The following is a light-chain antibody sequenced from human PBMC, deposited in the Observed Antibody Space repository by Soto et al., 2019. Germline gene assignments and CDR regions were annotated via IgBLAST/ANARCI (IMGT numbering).Light chain of an antibody. Sequence: QSALTQPASVSGSPGQSITISCTGTSSDVGGYNYVSWYQQHPGKAPKLMIYEVSNRPSGVSNRFSGSKSGNTASLTISGLQAEDEADYYCSSYTSSSLEVFGAGTKVNV. J-gene: IGLJ1*01. CDR2: EVS. CDR3: SSYTSSSLEV. CDR1: SSDVGGYNY. V-gene: IGLV2-14*01.